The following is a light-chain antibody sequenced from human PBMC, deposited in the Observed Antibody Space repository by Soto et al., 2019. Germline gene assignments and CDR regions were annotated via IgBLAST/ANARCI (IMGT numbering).Light chain of an antibody. CDR2: AAS. J-gene: IGKJ3*01. CDR3: QQYGSSPLT. Sequence: EIVLTQSPGTLSLSPGERATLSCRASQSVSSSYLAWYQQKPGQAPRLLIYAASSRATGIPDRFSGSGSGTEFTLTISRLEPEDFAVYYCQQYGSSPLTFGPATKVDV. V-gene: IGKV3-20*01. CDR1: QSVSSSY.